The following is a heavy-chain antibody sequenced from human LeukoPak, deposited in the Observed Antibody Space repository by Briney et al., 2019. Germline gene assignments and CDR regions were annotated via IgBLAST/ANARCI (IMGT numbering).Heavy chain of an antibody. CDR1: GFTFDDYA. J-gene: IGHJ3*02. V-gene: IGHV3-9*03. CDR3: AKEGYGDYIGAFDI. CDR2: ISWNSGSI. D-gene: IGHD4-17*01. Sequence: PGGSLRLSCAASGFTFDDYAMHWVRHAPGKGLEWVSGISWNSGSIGYADSVKGRFTISRDNAKNSLYLRMNSLRAEDMALYYCAKEGYGDYIGAFDIWGQGTMVTVSS.